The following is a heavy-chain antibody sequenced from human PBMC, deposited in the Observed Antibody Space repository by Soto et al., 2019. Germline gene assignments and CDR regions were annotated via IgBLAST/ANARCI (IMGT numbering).Heavy chain of an antibody. D-gene: IGHD3-16*01. J-gene: IGHJ4*02. CDR3: ARDGGAY. CDR1: GFTFSSYA. CDR2: MSYDGSNK. V-gene: IGHV3-30-3*01. Sequence: QVQLVESGGGVVQPRRSLRLSCAASGFTFSSYAMHWVRRAPGKGLESMAVMSYDGSNKYYADSVKGRFTISRDNSKNTLYLQMNSLRPEDTALYYCARDGGAYWGQGTLVIVSS.